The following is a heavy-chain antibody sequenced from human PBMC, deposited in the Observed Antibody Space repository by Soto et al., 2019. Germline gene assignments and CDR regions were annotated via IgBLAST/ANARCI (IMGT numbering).Heavy chain of an antibody. CDR1: GYTFTDYY. D-gene: IGHD5-18*01. CDR2: MNPKSVGA. CDR3: TRENIENSDGLYDAFDI. J-gene: IGHJ3*02. Sequence: ASVKVSCKTSGYTFTDYYTHWVRQAPGQGLEWMGWMNPKSVGAYFAQKFQGRVTLTRDTSIGTAYIEVNSLTSDDTAVYFRTRENIENSDGLYDAFDIWGQGTTVTVSS. V-gene: IGHV1-2*02.